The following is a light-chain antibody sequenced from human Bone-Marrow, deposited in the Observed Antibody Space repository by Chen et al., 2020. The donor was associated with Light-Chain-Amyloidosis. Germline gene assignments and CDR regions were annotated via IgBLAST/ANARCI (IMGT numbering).Light chain of an antibody. CDR3: QVWDRSSDRPV. J-gene: IGLJ3*02. Sequence: SYVLTQSPSVSVGPGQTARITCGGNNIGIKSVHWYQQKPGQAPVLDVFDDYDRPSGLPERFAGSNSGNTATLTISRVEAGDEAGYCWQVWDRSSDRPVFGGGTKLTVL. V-gene: IGLV3-21*02. CDR1: NIGIKS. CDR2: DDY.